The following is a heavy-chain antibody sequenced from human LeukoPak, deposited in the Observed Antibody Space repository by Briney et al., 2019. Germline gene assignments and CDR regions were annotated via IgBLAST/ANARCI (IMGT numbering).Heavy chain of an antibody. Sequence: SETLSLTCTVSGGSISSGDYYRSWIRQPPGKGLGWIGYIYYSGSTYYNPSLKSRVTISVDTSKNQFSLKLSSVTAADTAVYYCARAGGPVDYWGQGTLVTVSS. CDR2: IYYSGST. CDR3: ARAGGPVDY. D-gene: IGHD1-14*01. CDR1: GGSISSGDYY. J-gene: IGHJ4*02. V-gene: IGHV4-30-4*08.